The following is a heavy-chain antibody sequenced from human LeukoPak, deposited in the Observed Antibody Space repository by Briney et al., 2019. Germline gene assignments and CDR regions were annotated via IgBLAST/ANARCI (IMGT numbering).Heavy chain of an antibody. J-gene: IGHJ3*02. CDR3: ARATNYYYDSSGYPDAFDI. CDR2: ISSSSSYI. CDR1: GFTFSDYY. V-gene: IGHV3-11*06. D-gene: IGHD3-22*01. Sequence: PGGSLRLSCAASGFTFSDYYMSWIRQAPGKGLEWVSYISSSSSYIYYADSVKGRFTISRDNAKNSLYLQMNSLRAEDTAVYYCARATNYYYDSSGYPDAFDIWGQGTMVTVSS.